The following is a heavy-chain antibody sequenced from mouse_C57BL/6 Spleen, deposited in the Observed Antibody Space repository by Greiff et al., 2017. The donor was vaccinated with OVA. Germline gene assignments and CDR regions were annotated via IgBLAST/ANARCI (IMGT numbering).Heavy chain of an antibody. Sequence: QVQLQQPGAELVMPGASVKLSCKASGYTFTSYWMHWVKQRPGQGLEWIGEIDPSDSYTNYNQKFKGKSTLTVDKSSSTAYMQLSSLTSEDSAVYYCARGLGHILFDYWGKGTTLKVSS. D-gene: IGHD4-1*01. CDR2: IDPSDSYT. CDR1: GYTFTSYW. J-gene: IGHJ2*01. CDR3: ARGLGHILFDY. V-gene: IGHV1-69*01.